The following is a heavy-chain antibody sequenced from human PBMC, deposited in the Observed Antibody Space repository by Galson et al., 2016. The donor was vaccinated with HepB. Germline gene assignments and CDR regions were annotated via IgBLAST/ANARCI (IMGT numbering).Heavy chain of an antibody. CDR1: GYSFTSVV. CDR3: ARGRGGITSRNYGMDV. V-gene: IGHV7-4-1*02. Sequence: SVKVSCKASGYSFTSVVMNWVRQAPGQGPEFMGWINTNTGDPMYAPGFTGRFVFSVDTSVSTAYLQIISLEADDSAVYYCARGRGGITSRNYGMDVWGQGTTVTVSS. J-gene: IGHJ6*02. CDR2: INTNTGDP. D-gene: IGHD1-7*01.